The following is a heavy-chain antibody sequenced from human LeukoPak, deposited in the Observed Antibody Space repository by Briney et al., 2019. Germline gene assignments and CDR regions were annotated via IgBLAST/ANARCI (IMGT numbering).Heavy chain of an antibody. CDR1: GGSISSYY. Sequence: SETLSLTCTVSGGSISSYYWSWIRQPPGKGLEWIGYIYYSGSTNYNPSLKSRVTISVDTSKNQFSLKLSSVTAADTAVYYCAIEGVDSAMGSFDYWGQGTLVTVSS. CDR3: AIEGVDSAMGSFDY. CDR2: IYYSGST. D-gene: IGHD5-18*01. J-gene: IGHJ4*02. V-gene: IGHV4-59*01.